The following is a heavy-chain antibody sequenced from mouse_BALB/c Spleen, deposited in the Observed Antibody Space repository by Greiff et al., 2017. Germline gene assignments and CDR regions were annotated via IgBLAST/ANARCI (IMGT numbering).Heavy chain of an antibody. Sequence: VQLQQSGPELVKPGASVKIPCKASGYTFTDYNMYWVKQSHGKSLEWIGDINPNNGGTIYNQKFKGKATLTVDKSSSTAYMELRSLTSEDTAVYYCARRGYYYGSSYYAMDYWGQGTSVTVSS. J-gene: IGHJ4*01. CDR1: GYTFTDYN. CDR3: ARRGYYYGSSYYAMDY. D-gene: IGHD1-1*01. V-gene: IGHV1-18*01. CDR2: INPNNGGT.